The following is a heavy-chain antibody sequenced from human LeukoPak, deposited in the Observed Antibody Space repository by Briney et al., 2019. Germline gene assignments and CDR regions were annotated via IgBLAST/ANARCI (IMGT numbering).Heavy chain of an antibody. CDR2: VYYSGTT. V-gene: IGHV4-59*12. J-gene: IGHJ4*02. Sequence: SETLSLTCTVSGGSMSSYYWSWIRQPPGKGLEWIGYVYYSGTTNYNPSLESRVTISVDTSKNQFSLKLSSVTAADTAVYYCARDGPDNYYDSSGYYDYWGQGTLVTVSS. CDR3: ARDGPDNYYDSSGYYDY. CDR1: GGSMSSYY. D-gene: IGHD3-22*01.